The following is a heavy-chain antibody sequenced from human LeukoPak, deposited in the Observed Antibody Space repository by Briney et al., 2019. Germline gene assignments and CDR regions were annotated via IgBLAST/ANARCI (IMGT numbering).Heavy chain of an antibody. CDR1: GFTFSSYA. Sequence: GGSLRLSCAASGFTFSSYAMSWVRQAPGKGLEWVSAVSGSGGSTYYADSVKGRFTTSRDNSKNTLYLQMNSLRAEDTAVYYCAKVRGFGYCSSTSCYGAWFDPWGQGTLVTVSS. V-gene: IGHV3-23*01. CDR2: VSGSGGST. D-gene: IGHD2-2*03. CDR3: AKVRGFGYCSSTSCYGAWFDP. J-gene: IGHJ5*02.